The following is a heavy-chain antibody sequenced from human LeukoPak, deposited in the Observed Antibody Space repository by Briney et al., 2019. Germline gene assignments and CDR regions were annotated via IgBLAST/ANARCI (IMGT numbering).Heavy chain of an antibody. CDR1: GFTFSSYA. J-gene: IGHJ4*02. Sequence: PGGSLRLSCAASGFTFSSYAMHWVRQAPGKGLEWVAVISYDGSNKYYADSVKGRFTISRDNSKNTLYLQVNSLRAEDTAVYYCARASGWYLRTFDYWGQGTLVTVSS. D-gene: IGHD6-19*01. V-gene: IGHV3-30*04. CDR2: ISYDGSNK. CDR3: ARASGWYLRTFDY.